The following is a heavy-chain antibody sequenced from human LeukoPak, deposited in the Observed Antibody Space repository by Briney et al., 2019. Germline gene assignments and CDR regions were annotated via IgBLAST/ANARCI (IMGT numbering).Heavy chain of an antibody. CDR2: ISGRVRDI. CDR1: GVTFSDYY. J-gene: IGHJ4*02. D-gene: IGHD3-10*01. V-gene: IGHV3-11*06. CDR3: ASGPPIRVPAY. Sequence: TGGALRLSCAASGVTFSDYYMGWSRQAPGRGLEWLSYISGRVRDINYADSGKSRVGISRENAKNSLYLQLNSLRAEDTAVYYCASGPPIRVPAYWGQGTLVTVSS.